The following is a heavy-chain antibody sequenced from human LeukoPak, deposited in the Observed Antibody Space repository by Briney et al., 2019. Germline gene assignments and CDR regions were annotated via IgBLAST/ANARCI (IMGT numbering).Heavy chain of an antibody. J-gene: IGHJ4*02. Sequence: PGVSLRLSCAASGFTFSRFWMSWVRQAPGKGLEWVANINQDGSEKYYVDSVKGRFTISRDNAKNSLHLQMNSLRAEDTAVYYCAARAIAARPYYLDYWGQGTLVTVSS. CDR2: INQDGSEK. V-gene: IGHV3-7*01. CDR1: GFTFSRFW. CDR3: AARAIAARPYYLDY. D-gene: IGHD6-6*01.